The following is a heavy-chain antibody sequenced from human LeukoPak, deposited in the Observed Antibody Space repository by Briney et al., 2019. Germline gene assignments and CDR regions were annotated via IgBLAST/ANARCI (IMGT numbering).Heavy chain of an antibody. CDR3: ARGPQYSSSWYYFDY. Sequence: SETLSLTCTVSGGSISSYYWSWIRQPPGKGLEWIGYIYYSGSTNYNPSLKSRVTISVDTSKNQFSLKLSSVTAADTAVYYCARGPQYSSSWYYFDYWGQGTLVTVSS. D-gene: IGHD6-13*01. CDR1: GGSISSYY. J-gene: IGHJ4*02. V-gene: IGHV4-59*01. CDR2: IYYSGST.